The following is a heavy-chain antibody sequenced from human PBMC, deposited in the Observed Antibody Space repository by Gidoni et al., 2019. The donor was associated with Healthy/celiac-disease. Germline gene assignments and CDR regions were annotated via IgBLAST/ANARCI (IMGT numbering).Heavy chain of an antibody. CDR2: ISSSGSTI. CDR3: ARGGPFEPSVGWFDP. CDR1: GFTFSSYE. Sequence: EVQLVESGGGLVQPGGSLRLSCAASGFTFSSYEMNWVRQAPGKGLEWVSYISSSGSTISYADSVKGRFNISRDNAKNSLYLQMNSLRAEDTAVYYCARGGPFEPSVGWFDPWGQGTLVTVSS. V-gene: IGHV3-48*03. J-gene: IGHJ5*02. D-gene: IGHD3-9*01.